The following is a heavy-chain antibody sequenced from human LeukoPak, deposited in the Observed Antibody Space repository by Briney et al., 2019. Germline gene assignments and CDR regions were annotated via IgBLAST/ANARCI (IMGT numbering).Heavy chain of an antibody. Sequence: SVNVSCKASGGTFSSYAISWVRQAPGQGLEWMGGIIPIFGTANYAQKFQGRVTITADESTSTAYMELSSLRSEDTAVYYCARAGIVVVPAASPYYYYYYGMDVWGQGTTVTVSS. CDR1: GGTFSSYA. J-gene: IGHJ6*02. CDR2: IIPIFGTA. D-gene: IGHD2-2*01. CDR3: ARAGIVVVPAASPYYYYYYGMDV. V-gene: IGHV1-69*13.